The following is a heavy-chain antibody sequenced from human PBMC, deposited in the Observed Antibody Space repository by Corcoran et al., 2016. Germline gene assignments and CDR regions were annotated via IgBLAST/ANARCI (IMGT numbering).Heavy chain of an antibody. D-gene: IGHD2-2*01. V-gene: IGHV3-53*01. J-gene: IGHJ6*02. CDR2: IYSGGST. Sequence: EVQLVESGGGLIQPGGSLRRSCAASGVTVSSNYMSWVRQAPGKGLEWVSVIYSGGSTYYADSVKGRFTISRDNSKNTLYLQMNSLRAEDTAVYYCARDSDTYCNSTSCVMDVWGQGTTVTVSS. CDR3: ARDSDTYCNSTSCVMDV. CDR1: GVTVSSNY.